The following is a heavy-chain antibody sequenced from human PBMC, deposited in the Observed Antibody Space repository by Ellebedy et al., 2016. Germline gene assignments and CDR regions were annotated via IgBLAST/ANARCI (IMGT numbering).Heavy chain of an antibody. CDR3: ARDRSLGPSRYFDL. J-gene: IGHJ2*01. CDR1: GFTFSGYY. D-gene: IGHD3-16*01. V-gene: IGHV3-33*01. CDR2: IWFDGTNE. Sequence: GESLKISCAASGFTFSGYYMHWVRQAPGKGLEWVSVIWFDGTNEYFADSVKGRFTISRDNSKNTLYLQMNGLRAEDTAVYYCARDRSLGPSRYFDLWGRGTLVTVPS.